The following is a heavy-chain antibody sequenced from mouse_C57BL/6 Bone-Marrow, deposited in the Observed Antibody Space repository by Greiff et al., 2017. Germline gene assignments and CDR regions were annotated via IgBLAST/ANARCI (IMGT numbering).Heavy chain of an antibody. CDR1: GFTFSSYG. V-gene: IGHV5-6*01. CDR3: ATSYGSSPAGFAY. J-gene: IGHJ3*01. Sequence: EVMLVESGGDLVKPGGSLKLSCAASGFTFSSYGMSWVRLTPDKRLGWVATISSGGSYTYYPDSVKGRFTISRDNATNTLYLQRSSLKSEDTAMYYCATSYGSSPAGFAYWGQGTRVTVSA. CDR2: ISSGGSYT. D-gene: IGHD1-1*01.